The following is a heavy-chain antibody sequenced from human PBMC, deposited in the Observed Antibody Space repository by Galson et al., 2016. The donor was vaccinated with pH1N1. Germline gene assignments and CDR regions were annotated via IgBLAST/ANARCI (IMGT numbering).Heavy chain of an antibody. CDR2: IWSDGSRQ. CDR1: GFTFSTFG. J-gene: IGHJ1*01. CDR3: AKELQCIDGSCGYFHR. V-gene: IGHV3-33*06. Sequence: SLRLSCAASGFTFSTFGMHWVRQRPGQGPEWVAIIWSDGSRQYYDDSVKGRFTISRDDSRSMLYLQMNRLRAEDTAIYYCAKELQCIDGSCGYFHRWGPGTLVTVSS. D-gene: IGHD2-15*01.